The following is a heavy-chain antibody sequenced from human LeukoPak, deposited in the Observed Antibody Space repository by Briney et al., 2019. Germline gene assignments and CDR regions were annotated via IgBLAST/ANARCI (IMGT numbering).Heavy chain of an antibody. CDR1: GFIFSSYG. D-gene: IGHD3-22*01. CDR3: AKGGSGYSHTHFDY. CDR2: ISYDGSST. J-gene: IGHJ4*02. V-gene: IGHV3-30*18. Sequence: HPGGSLRLSCAASGFIFSSYGMQWVRQAPGKGLVWVAVISYDGSSTFYADSVKSRFTISRDNSKNTLYLQMNSLRTEDTAVYYCAKGGSGYSHTHFDYWGQGTLVTVSS.